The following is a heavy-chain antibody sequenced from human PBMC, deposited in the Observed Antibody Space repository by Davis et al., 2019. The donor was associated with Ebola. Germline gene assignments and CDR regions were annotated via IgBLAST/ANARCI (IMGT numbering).Heavy chain of an antibody. V-gene: IGHV3-48*04. CDR1: GFTFSSYS. D-gene: IGHD3-10*01. CDR3: ARDSTAYGSLYYYYGMDV. Sequence: GESLKISCAASGFTFSSYSMNWVRQAPGKGLEWVSYISSSSSTIYYADSVKGRFTISRDNAKNSLYLQMNSLRAEDTAVYYCARDSTAYGSLYYYYGMDVWGQGTTVTVSS. CDR2: ISSSSSTI. J-gene: IGHJ6*02.